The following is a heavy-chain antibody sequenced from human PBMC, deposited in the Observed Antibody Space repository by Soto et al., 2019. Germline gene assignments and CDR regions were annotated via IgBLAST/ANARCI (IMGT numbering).Heavy chain of an antibody. Sequence: GSLRLSCAASGFTFSSHVMNWDRQAPGKGLEWVASISSSGGNTYYADSVTGRFTISRDNSKNTLSLQMNSLRAEDTAVYYCAKRSSSYYFFDFWGQGTLVTVS. D-gene: IGHD3-22*01. CDR1: GFTFSSHV. J-gene: IGHJ4*02. CDR3: AKRSSSYYFFDF. V-gene: IGHV3-23*01. CDR2: ISSSGGNT.